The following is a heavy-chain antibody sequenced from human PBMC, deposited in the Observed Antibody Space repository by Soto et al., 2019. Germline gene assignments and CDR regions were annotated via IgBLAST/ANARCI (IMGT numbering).Heavy chain of an antibody. V-gene: IGHV3-30-3*01. CDR2: IAYDVSTE. D-gene: IGHD3-10*01. CDR1: GFTFSSYG. Sequence: QVQLVESGGGVVQPGRSLRLSCAASGFTFSSYGMHWVRQAPGKGLEWVAVIAYDVSTEYYADSVRGRFTISRDNSKNTLFLQMNSLRTEDTAVYYCARDLFAFGKLVDIDYWGQGTPVTVSS. J-gene: IGHJ4*02. CDR3: ARDLFAFGKLVDIDY.